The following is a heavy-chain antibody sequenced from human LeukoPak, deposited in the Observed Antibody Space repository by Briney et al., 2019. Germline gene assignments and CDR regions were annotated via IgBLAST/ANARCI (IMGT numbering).Heavy chain of an antibody. CDR1: GYTFTDYN. J-gene: IGHJ5*02. Sequence: GASVKVSCKTSGYTFTDYNMHWVRQAPGQGLEWMGWINPNNGGTNYTEKFQGSVTMTRDTSISTAYMELSRLRSDDTAENNVSGGNKIYDIWPGYSKNWFDPWGQGTLVTVSS. CDR2: INPNNGGT. V-gene: IGHV1-2*02. D-gene: IGHD3-9*01. CDR3: SGGNKIYDIWPGYSKNWFDP.